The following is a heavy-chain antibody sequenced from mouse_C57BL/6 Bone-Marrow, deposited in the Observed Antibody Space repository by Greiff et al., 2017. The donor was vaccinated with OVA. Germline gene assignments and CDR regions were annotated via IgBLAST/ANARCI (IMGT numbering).Heavy chain of an antibody. V-gene: IGHV1-80*01. CDR3: ARYGRYGSSLGLAY. Sequence: QVQLKQSGAELVKPGASVKISCKASGYAFSSYWMNWVKQRPGKGLEWIGQIYPGDGDTNYNGKFKGKATLTADKSSSTAYMQLSSLTSEDSAVYFCARYGRYGSSLGLAYWGQGTLVTVSA. J-gene: IGHJ3*01. CDR1: GYAFSSYW. CDR2: IYPGDGDT. D-gene: IGHD1-1*01.